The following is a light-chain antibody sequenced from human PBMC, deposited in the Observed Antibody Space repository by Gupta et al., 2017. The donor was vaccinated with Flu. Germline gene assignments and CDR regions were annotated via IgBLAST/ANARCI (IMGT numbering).Light chain of an antibody. CDR3: QKRSSAPFT. J-gene: IGKJ1*01. CDR1: QSVSNY. CDR2: DAS. V-gene: IGKV3-11*01. Sequence: PSSLSVSPGDRATISCRASQSVSNYLAWYQQKPGQAPRLLIYDASNRATGIPARFSGSGSGTDFTLTISSLEPEDVAVYYCQKRSSAPFTFGQGTKVNIK.